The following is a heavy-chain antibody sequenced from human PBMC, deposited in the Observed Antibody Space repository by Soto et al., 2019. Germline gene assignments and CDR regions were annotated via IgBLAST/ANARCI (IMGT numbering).Heavy chain of an antibody. CDR2: IFYLGSS. V-gene: IGHV4-39*01. Sequence: LETLSLTCTVSGDSIISIDFYCGWVRQPPGKGLEWIGSIFYLGSSYYNPSLKSRVTMSVDTSKNQFSLRLRSVTAADTALYFCARHSLALRKNNWFDPWGQGIMVTVSS. D-gene: IGHD3-3*02. CDR3: ARHSLALRKNNWFDP. CDR1: GDSIISIDFY. J-gene: IGHJ5*02.